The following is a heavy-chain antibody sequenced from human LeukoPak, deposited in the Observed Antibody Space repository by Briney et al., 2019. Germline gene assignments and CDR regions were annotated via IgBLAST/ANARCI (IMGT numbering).Heavy chain of an antibody. CDR3: AREGLTGPYYYGSGSQNYYFDY. J-gene: IGHJ4*02. Sequence: ASVKVSCKASGYTFTSYYMHWVRQAPGQGLEWMGWINPNSGGTNYAQKFQGRVTMTRDTSISTAYMELSRLRSDDTAVYYCAREGLTGPYYYGSGSQNYYFDYWGQGTLVTVSS. CDR2: INPNSGGT. CDR1: GYTFTSYY. V-gene: IGHV1-2*02. D-gene: IGHD3-10*01.